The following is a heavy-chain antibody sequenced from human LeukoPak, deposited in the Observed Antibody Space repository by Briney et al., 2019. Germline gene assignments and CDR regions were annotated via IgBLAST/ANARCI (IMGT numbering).Heavy chain of an antibody. J-gene: IGHJ4*02. V-gene: IGHV3-21*01. CDR3: ARDLRFGELSEYYFDY. D-gene: IGHD3-10*01. CDR1: GFTFSSYS. Sequence: GGSLGLSCAASGFTFSSYSMNWVRQAPGKGLEWVSSISSSSSYIYYADSVKGRFTISRDNAKNSLYLQMNSLRAEDTAVYYCARDLRFGELSEYYFDYWGQGTLVTVSS. CDR2: ISSSSSYI.